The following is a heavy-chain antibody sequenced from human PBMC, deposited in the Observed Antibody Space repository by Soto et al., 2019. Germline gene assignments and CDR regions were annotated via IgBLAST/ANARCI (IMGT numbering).Heavy chain of an antibody. CDR1: EFTFSNYA. CDR2: ISYGGGTT. J-gene: IGHJ4*02. Sequence: EVQLLESGGGLVQPGGSLRLSCAASEFTFSNYAMSWVRQAPGKGLEWVSAISYGGGTTYYADSVKGRFTISRDNSKNTIYLHMNSLGAEDTAVYYCAKNPGYYYDSTGYHFDYWGQGTLVTVSS. V-gene: IGHV3-23*01. CDR3: AKNPGYYYDSTGYHFDY. D-gene: IGHD3-22*01.